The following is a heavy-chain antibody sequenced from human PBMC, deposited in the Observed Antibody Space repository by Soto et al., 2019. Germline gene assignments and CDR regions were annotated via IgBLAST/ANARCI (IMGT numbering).Heavy chain of an antibody. J-gene: IGHJ5*02. CDR3: ARHSSPYRYSDWFDP. D-gene: IGHD2-15*01. Sequence: QLQLHESGPRLVKPSETLSLTCTVSGGSVSSPGFHWGWIRQPPGKGLQWVGTISYSETTYSNPSPKRRVTISVDTSKNQFSLKLSSVTAADTAVYYCARHSSPYRYSDWFDPWGQGTLVTVSS. CDR2: ISYSETT. V-gene: IGHV4-39*01. CDR1: GGSVSSPGFH.